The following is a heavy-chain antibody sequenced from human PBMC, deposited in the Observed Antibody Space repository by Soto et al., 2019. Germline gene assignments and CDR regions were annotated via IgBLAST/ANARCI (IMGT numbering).Heavy chain of an antibody. CDR3: ASYLPQYYYYGMDV. CDR1: GYTFTSYA. J-gene: IGHJ6*02. CDR2: INAGNGNT. Sequence: QVQLVQSGAEVKKPGASVKVSCKASGYTFTSYAMHWVRQAPGQRLEWMGWINAGNGNTKYSQKFQGRVTITRDTSASTAYMELSSLRSEDTAVYYCASYLPQYYYYGMDVWGQGTTVTVSS. V-gene: IGHV1-3*01.